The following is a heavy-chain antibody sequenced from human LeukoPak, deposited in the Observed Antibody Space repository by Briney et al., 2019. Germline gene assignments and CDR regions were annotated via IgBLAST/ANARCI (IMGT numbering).Heavy chain of an antibody. D-gene: IGHD3-10*01. CDR3: ASAPYYYGSGSYWY. J-gene: IGHJ4*02. Sequence: GGSLRLSCAASGFTVSSNYMSWARQAPGKGLEGGSVVYSGGSTYYADSVKGRFTISRDNSKNTLYLQMNSLRAEDTAVYYCASAPYYYGSGSYWYWGQGTLVTVSS. CDR2: VYSGGST. V-gene: IGHV3-66*01. CDR1: GFTVSSNY.